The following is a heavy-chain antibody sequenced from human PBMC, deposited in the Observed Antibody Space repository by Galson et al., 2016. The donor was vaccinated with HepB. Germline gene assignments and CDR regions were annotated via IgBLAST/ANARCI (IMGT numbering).Heavy chain of an antibody. V-gene: IGHV5-51*01. CDR2: IWPDDSNT. CDR3: ARHGNTRSQFNWFDP. CDR1: GNSFSSHW. Sequence: QSGAEVKKPGESLKISCKGSGNSFSSHWIGWVRQVPGKGPEWMGIIWPDDSNTIYSPSFQGQVTISADKSISTAYLQWSSLEASDTAMYFCARHGNTRSQFNWFDPWGQGTLVTVSS. J-gene: IGHJ5*02. D-gene: IGHD3-3*01.